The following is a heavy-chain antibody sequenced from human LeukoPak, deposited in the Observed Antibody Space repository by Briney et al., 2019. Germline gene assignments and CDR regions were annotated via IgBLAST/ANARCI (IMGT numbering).Heavy chain of an antibody. Sequence: SETLSLTCTVSGGSIFSYYWSWIRQPPGKGLEWMGYIYYSGSTNYNPSLKSRVTISVDTSKNHFSLKLGSVTAADTAVYYCARGNSSGWYGGFDYWGQGILVTVSS. CDR3: ARGNSSGWYGGFDY. D-gene: IGHD6-19*01. CDR1: GGSIFSYY. CDR2: IYYSGST. J-gene: IGHJ4*02. V-gene: IGHV4-59*01.